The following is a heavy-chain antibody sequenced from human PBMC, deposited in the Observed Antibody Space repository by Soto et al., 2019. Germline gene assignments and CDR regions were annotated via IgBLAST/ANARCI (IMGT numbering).Heavy chain of an antibody. J-gene: IGHJ6*02. CDR2: ISYDGSNK. CDR3: AKDQSLGFDWLFGTNYYYYGMDV. Sequence: QVQLVESGGGVVQPGRSLRLSCAASGFTFSSYGMHWVRQAPGKGLEWVAVISYDGSNKYYADSVKGRFTISRDNSKNTLYLQMNSLRAEDTAVYYCAKDQSLGFDWLFGTNYYYYGMDVWGQGTTVTVSS. V-gene: IGHV3-30*18. CDR1: GFTFSSYG. D-gene: IGHD3-9*01.